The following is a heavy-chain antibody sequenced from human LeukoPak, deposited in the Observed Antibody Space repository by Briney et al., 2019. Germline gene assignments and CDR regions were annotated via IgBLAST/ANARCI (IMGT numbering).Heavy chain of an antibody. CDR3: ARVAAAGMI. CDR1: GGSFSGYY. D-gene: IGHD6-13*01. Sequence: PSETLSLTCAVYGGSFSGYYWNWIRQPPGEGLEWIGEINHSGSTNYNPSLKSRVTISVDTSKNQFSLKLSSVTAADTAVYYCARVAAAGMIWGQGTLVTVSS. J-gene: IGHJ4*02. V-gene: IGHV4-34*01. CDR2: INHSGST.